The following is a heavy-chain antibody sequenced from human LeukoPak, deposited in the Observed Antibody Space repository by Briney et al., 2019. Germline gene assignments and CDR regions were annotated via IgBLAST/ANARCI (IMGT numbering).Heavy chain of an antibody. J-gene: IGHJ4*02. Sequence: GGSLRLSCTASGFTFSSYGMHWVRQAPGKGLEWVAVISYDGSNKYYADSVKGRFTISRDNSKNTLYLQMNSLRAEDTAVYYCAKALNILTGYSDYWGQGTLVTVSS. CDR2: ISYDGSNK. CDR1: GFTFSSYG. CDR3: AKALNILTGYSDY. D-gene: IGHD3-9*01. V-gene: IGHV3-30*18.